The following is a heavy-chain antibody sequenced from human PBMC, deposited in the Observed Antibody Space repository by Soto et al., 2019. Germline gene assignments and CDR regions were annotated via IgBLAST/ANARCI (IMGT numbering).Heavy chain of an antibody. D-gene: IGHD3-16*01. Sequence: SPNLSLTCALSGDSVSGNSAAWNWIRQSPSRGLEWLGSTYYRSRWYNDYAVSVKSRITVTQETSKNQFSLHLNSVTPEDTAVYCCAREFPYYVSSDSYIDYWGQGTLVNVSS. CDR3: AREFPYYVSSDSYIDY. CDR1: GDSVSGNSAA. CDR2: TYYRSRWYN. J-gene: IGHJ4*02. V-gene: IGHV6-1*01.